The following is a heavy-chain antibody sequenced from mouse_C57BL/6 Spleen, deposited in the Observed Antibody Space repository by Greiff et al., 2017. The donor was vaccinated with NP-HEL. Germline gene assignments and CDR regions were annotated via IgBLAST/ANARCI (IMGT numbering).Heavy chain of an antibody. D-gene: IGHD1-1*01. J-gene: IGHJ2*01. V-gene: IGHV1-22*01. CDR3: ARSRDYYGSSSVFDY. CDR2: INPNNGGT. Sequence: VHVKQSGPELVKPGASVKMSCKASGYTFTDYNMHWVKQSHGKSLEWIGYINPNNGGTSYNQKFKGKATLTVNKSSSTAYMELRSLTSEDSAVYYCARSRDYYGSSSVFDYWGQGTTLTVSS. CDR1: GYTFTDYN.